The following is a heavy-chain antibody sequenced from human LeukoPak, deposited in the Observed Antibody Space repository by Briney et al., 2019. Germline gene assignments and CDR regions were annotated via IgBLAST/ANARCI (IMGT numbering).Heavy chain of an antibody. CDR1: GGSFSGYY. V-gene: IGHV4-34*01. D-gene: IGHD6-13*01. CDR2: INHSGST. J-gene: IGHJ6*03. CDR3: ARGRHSSSWLYYYYYMDV. Sequence: SETLSLTCAVYGGSFSGYYWSWSRQPPGRGLEWIGEINHSGSTNYNPSLKSRVTISVDTSKNQFSLKLSSVTAADTAVYYCARGRHSSSWLYYYYYMDVWGKGTTVTVSS.